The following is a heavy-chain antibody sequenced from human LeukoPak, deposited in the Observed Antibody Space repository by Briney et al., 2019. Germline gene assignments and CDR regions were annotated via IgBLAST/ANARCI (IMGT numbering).Heavy chain of an antibody. Sequence: ASVKVSCKASGYTFTGYYMHWVRQAPGQGLEWMGWVNPNSGGTNYAQKFQGRVTMTRDTSISTAYMELSRLRSDDTAVYYCASGSWFYYYYYMDVWGKGTTVTVSS. CDR2: VNPNSGGT. V-gene: IGHV1-2*02. CDR3: ASGSWFYYYYYMDV. CDR1: GYTFTGYY. J-gene: IGHJ6*03. D-gene: IGHD3-22*01.